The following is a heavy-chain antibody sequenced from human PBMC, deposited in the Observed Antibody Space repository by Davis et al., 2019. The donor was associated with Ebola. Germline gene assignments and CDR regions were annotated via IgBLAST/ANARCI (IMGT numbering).Heavy chain of an antibody. D-gene: IGHD2-8*01. CDR3: ARGRRSDVYGGYSDY. Sequence: ASVKVSCKASGYTFTSYGISWVRQAPGQGLEWMGWISAYNGNTNYAQKLQGRVTMTTDTSTSTAYMELSSLRSEDTAVYYCARGRRSDVYGGYSDYWGQGTLVTVSS. J-gene: IGHJ4*02. V-gene: IGHV1-18*01. CDR2: ISAYNGNT. CDR1: GYTFTSYG.